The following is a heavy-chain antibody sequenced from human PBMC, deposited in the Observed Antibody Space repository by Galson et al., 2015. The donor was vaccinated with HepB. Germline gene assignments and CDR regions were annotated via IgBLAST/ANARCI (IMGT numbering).Heavy chain of an antibody. V-gene: IGHV1-69*13. CDR2: IIPIFGTA. CDR3: ARGLPDYGGNSPAEEYYYYGMDV. Sequence: SVKVSCKASGGTFSSYAISWVRQAPGQGLEWMGGIIPIFGTANYAQKFQGRVTITADESTSTAYMELSSLRSEDTAVYYCARGLPDYGGNSPAEEYYYYGMDVWGQGTTVTVSS. J-gene: IGHJ6*02. CDR1: GGTFSSYA. D-gene: IGHD4-23*01.